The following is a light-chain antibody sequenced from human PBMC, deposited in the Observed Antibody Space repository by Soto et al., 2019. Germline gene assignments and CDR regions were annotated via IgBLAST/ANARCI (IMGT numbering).Light chain of an antibody. Sequence: DIQMTQSPSTLSASVGDRVTITCRASQDIDTWLAWFQQRPGKVPKLLISQASTLENGVPSRFSGSGSGTEFTLTISSLQPDDFATYFCQQYHTYWWSFGQGSNVEIK. CDR1: QDIDTW. CDR2: QAS. V-gene: IGKV1-5*03. CDR3: QQYHTYWWS. J-gene: IGKJ1*01.